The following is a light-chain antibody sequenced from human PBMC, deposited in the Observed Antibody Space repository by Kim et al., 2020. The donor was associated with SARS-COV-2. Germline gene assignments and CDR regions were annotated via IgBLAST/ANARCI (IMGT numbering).Light chain of an antibody. CDR1: SSDVETYNL. V-gene: IGLV2-23*02. CDR2: DVS. Sequence: PGQSLTISCTGTSSDVETYNLVSWYQHHPGKAPKFMIYDVSKRTSGVSSRFSGSTSGNTASLTISDLQAEDEAYYYCCSYAGGPYVFGTGTKVTVL. J-gene: IGLJ1*01. CDR3: CSYAGGPYV.